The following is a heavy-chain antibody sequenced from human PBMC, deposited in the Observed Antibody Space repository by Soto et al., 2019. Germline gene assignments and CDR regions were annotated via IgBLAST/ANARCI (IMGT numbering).Heavy chain of an antibody. CDR3: AHSPWGAAPDY. CDR1: GFSVSARGVG. CDR2: IYWNDDK. J-gene: IGHJ4*02. D-gene: IGHD3-16*01. Sequence: SGPTLVNPTQTLTLTCALSGFSVSARGVGVGWIRQPPGKALEWLAIIYWNDDKLYRPSLQSRLTITKDTSKNQVVLTMTNMDPVDAATYYCAHSPWGAAPDYWGQGTPVTVSS. V-gene: IGHV2-5*01.